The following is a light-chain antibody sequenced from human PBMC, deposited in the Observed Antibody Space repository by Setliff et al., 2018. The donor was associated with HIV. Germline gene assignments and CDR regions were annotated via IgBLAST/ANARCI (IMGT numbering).Light chain of an antibody. Sequence: QSALTQPRSVSGSPGQSVTISCTGTSNDVGSYDRVSWYQQLPGKAPKLIISDVDKRPSGVPDRFSGSKSGDTASPTISGLQAEDEADYYCCSYAFKYTLIFGIGTKVTVL. CDR2: DVD. J-gene: IGLJ1*01. CDR3: CSYAFKYTLI. CDR1: SNDVGSYDR. V-gene: IGLV2-11*01.